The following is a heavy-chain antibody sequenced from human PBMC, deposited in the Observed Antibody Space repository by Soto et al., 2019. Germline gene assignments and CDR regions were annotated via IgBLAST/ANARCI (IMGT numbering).Heavy chain of an antibody. CDR2: ISGYNANT. CDR3: ARESYADY. D-gene: IGHD3-10*01. V-gene: IGHV1-18*01. J-gene: IGHJ4*02. Sequence: QVQLVQSGAEVKKPGASVKVSCKASGYTFTNYDFTRVRQAPGQGLEWMGWISGYNANTNYAQKFQGRVTMTTDTSTSTVYMELRNLRSDDTAVYYCARESYADYWGQGTLVTVSS. CDR1: GYTFTNYD.